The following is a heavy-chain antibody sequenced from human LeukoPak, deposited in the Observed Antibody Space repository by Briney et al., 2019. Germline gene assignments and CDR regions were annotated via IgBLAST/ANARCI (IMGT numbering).Heavy chain of an antibody. J-gene: IGHJ4*02. CDR2: IKSKTDGGTT. CDR3: GYSGYDYLDY. Sequence: GGSLRLSCAASGFTFSSYAMSWVRQAPGKGLEWVGRIKSKTDGGTTDYAAPVKGRFTISRDDSKNTLYLQMNSLKTEDTAVYYCGYSGYDYLDYWGQGALVTVSS. D-gene: IGHD5-12*01. V-gene: IGHV3-15*01. CDR1: GFTFSSYA.